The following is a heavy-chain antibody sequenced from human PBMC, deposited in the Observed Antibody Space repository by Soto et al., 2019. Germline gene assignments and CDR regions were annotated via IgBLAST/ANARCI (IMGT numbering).Heavy chain of an antibody. CDR3: ATVNGYSGYDYFDY. CDR2: IYYSGST. Sequence: QLQLQESGPGLVKPSETLSLTCTVSGGSISSSSYYWGWIRQPPGKGLEWIGSIYYSGSTYYNPSLKRRVTISVDTSKNQFSLKLSSVTAADTAVYYCATVNGYSGYDYFDYWGQGTLVTVSS. J-gene: IGHJ4*02. V-gene: IGHV4-39*01. CDR1: GGSISSSSYY. D-gene: IGHD5-12*01.